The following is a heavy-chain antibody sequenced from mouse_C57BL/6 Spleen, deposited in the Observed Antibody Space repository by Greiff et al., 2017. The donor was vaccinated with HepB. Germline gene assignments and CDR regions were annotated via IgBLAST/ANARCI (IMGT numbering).Heavy chain of an antibody. CDR1: GYAFSSSW. D-gene: IGHD1-1*01. V-gene: IGHV1-82*01. CDR2: IYPGDGDT. Sequence: VKLVESGPELVKPGASVKISCKASGYAFSSSWMNWVKQRPGKGLEWIGRIYPGDGDTNYNGKFKGKATLTADKSSSTAYMQLSSLTSEDSAVYFCARGNGSSPSYAMDYWGQGTSVTVSS. J-gene: IGHJ4*01. CDR3: ARGNGSSPSYAMDY.